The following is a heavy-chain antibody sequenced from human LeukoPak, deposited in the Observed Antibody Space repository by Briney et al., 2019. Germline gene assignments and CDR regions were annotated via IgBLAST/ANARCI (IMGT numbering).Heavy chain of an antibody. CDR3: ARGKLYSGYETIFDY. CDR2: ISGYNGDT. D-gene: IGHD5-12*01. V-gene: IGHV1-18*01. CDR1: GYTFSNYG. Sequence: ASVKVSCKTSGYTFSNYGINWVRQAPGQGLEWMGWISGYNGDTKYAQKLQGRVTMTTDTSTNTAYMELTSLRSDDTAVYYCARGKLYSGYETIFDYWGQGTLVTVSS. J-gene: IGHJ4*02.